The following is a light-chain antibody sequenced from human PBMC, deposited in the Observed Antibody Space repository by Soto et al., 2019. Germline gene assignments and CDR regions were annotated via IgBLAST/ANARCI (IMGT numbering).Light chain of an antibody. J-gene: IGKJ4*01. CDR3: QQYGSSSLS. V-gene: IGKV3-20*01. Sequence: EIVLTQSPGTLSLSPGERAALSCRASQSVSSSFLAWYQQKPGQAPRLLIYGTRRAPGIPDTLSGSGSGTDFILTISRLQPEDFAVYYCQQYGSSSLSFGGGTKVEI. CDR2: GT. CDR1: QSVSSSF.